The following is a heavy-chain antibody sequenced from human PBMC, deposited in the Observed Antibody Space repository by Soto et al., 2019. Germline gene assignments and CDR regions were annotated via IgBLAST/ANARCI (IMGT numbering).Heavy chain of an antibody. V-gene: IGHV4-34*01. CDR3: ARGESPVTAAAAY. CDR2: INHSGST. CDR1: GGSFSGYY. J-gene: IGHJ4*02. Sequence: PSETLSLTCAVYGGSFSGYYWSWIRQPPGKGLEWIGEINHSGSTNYNPSLKSRVTISVDTSKNQFSLKLSSVTAADTAVYYCARGESPVTAAAAYWGQGTLVTVSS. D-gene: IGHD6-13*01.